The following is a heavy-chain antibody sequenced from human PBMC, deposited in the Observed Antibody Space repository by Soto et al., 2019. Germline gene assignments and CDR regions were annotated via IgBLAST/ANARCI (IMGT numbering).Heavy chain of an antibody. CDR3: AKDDFTDRGDDYFDY. CDR2: IGASGDIT. D-gene: IGHD2-21*02. J-gene: IGHJ4*02. Sequence: LRLSCAASGFSFTNFAMSWVRQAPGKGLEWVAGIGASGDITWYADSVKGRLSISRDNSKNTLYLQLNSLRFEDTAVYYCAKDDFTDRGDDYFDYWGPGTLVTSPQ. V-gene: IGHV3-23*01. CDR1: GFSFTNFA.